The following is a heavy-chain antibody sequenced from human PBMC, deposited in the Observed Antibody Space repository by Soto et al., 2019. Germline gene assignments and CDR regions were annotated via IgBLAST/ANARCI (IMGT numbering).Heavy chain of an antibody. V-gene: IGHV3-23*01. CDR3: AKDFIDHSVCGSYRPYNWFDP. Sequence: VGSLRLSCAVSGFTFSSYAMSWVRQAPGKGLEWVSAISGSGGSTYYADSVKGRFTISRDNSKNTLYLQMNSLRAEDTAVYYCAKDFIDHSVCGSYRPYNWFDPWGQGTLVTGSS. D-gene: IGHD3-16*02. CDR2: ISGSGGST. J-gene: IGHJ5*02. CDR1: GFTFSSYA.